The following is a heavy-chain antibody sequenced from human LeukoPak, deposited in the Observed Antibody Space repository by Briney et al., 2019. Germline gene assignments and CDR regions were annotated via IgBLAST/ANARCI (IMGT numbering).Heavy chain of an antibody. Sequence: ASVKVSCKTSGYTFSSYAISWVRQAPGQGLEWMGWISAYNGNANYAQNVQGRVTMTTDTSTSTASMELRSLRSDDTAVYHCARDLWGSAYCGGYCYIDYWGQGTLVTVSS. CDR3: ARDLWGSAYCGGYCYIDY. CDR2: ISAYNGNA. D-gene: IGHD2-21*02. V-gene: IGHV1-18*01. CDR1: GYTFSSYA. J-gene: IGHJ4*02.